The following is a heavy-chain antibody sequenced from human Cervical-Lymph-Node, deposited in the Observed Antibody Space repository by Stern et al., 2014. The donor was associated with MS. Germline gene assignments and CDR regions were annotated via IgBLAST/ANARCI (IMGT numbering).Heavy chain of an antibody. J-gene: IGHJ4*02. CDR3: AASSRVDIVATIPRPVYFDW. CDR1: GGSMKGYD. V-gene: IGHV4-59*01. Sequence: QLQLQESGPGLVKPSETLSLTCTVSGGSMKGYDWSWIRQPPGKGLEWIGYINYKGSTIYNQSLKSRVTISVDTSKNQISLNLTSMTAADTALYFCAASSRVDIVATIPRPVYFDWWGQGTLVTVSS. D-gene: IGHD5-12*01. CDR2: INYKGST.